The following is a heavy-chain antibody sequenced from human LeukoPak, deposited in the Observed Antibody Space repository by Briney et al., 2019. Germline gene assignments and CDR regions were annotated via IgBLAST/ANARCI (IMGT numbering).Heavy chain of an antibody. CDR1: GYTFTSYG. V-gene: IGHV1-18*01. CDR2: ISAYNGNT. J-gene: IGHJ6*02. D-gene: IGHD5-12*01. Sequence: ASVKASCKASGYTFTSYGISWVRQAPGQGLEWMEWISAYNGNTNYAQKLQGRVTMTTDTSTSTAYMELRSLRSDDTAVYYCARAPGGGGYVIFGYYYYGMDVWGQGTTVTVSS. CDR3: ARAPGGGGYVIFGYYYYGMDV.